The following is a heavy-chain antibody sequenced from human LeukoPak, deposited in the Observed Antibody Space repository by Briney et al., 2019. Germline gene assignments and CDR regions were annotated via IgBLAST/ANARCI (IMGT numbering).Heavy chain of an antibody. CDR1: GFTFSNAW. J-gene: IGHJ4*02. V-gene: IGHV3-15*01. CDR2: IKSKTAGGTT. D-gene: IGHD2/OR15-2a*01. CDR3: TTFSNSSPY. Sequence: GGSLRLSCAASGFTFSNAWINWVRQAPGQGLEWVGRIKSKTAGGTTDYAAPVQGRFTISRDDSKNTVYLQMNSLKTEDTAMYYCTTFSNSSPYRGRGTLVTVSS.